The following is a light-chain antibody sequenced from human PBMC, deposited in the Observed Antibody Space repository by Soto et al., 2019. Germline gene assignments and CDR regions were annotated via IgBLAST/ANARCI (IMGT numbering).Light chain of an antibody. Sequence: QSVLTQPPSVSGTPGQRVTISCSGSNSNIGSNNVNWYQQLPGTAPKLLICVNDQRPSGVPDRFSGSKSGNSASLTISGLQSEDEAEYYCAAWDDSPNVFYVFGTGTKLTVL. CDR1: NSNIGSNN. V-gene: IGLV1-44*01. CDR2: VND. J-gene: IGLJ1*01. CDR3: AAWDDSPNVFYV.